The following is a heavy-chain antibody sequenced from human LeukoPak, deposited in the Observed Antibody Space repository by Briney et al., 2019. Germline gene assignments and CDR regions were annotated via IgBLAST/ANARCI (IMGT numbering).Heavy chain of an antibody. CDR3: ARAKPLKMMGSSWYGGFDP. J-gene: IGHJ5*02. CDR2: INAGNGNT. D-gene: IGHD6-13*01. CDR1: GYTFTSYA. Sequence: ASVKVSCKASGYTFTSYAMHWVRQAPGQRLEWMGWINAGNGNTKYSQEFQGRVTIARDTSASTAYMELSSLRSEDMAVYYCARAKPLKMMGSSWYGGFDPWGQGTLVTVSS. V-gene: IGHV1-3*03.